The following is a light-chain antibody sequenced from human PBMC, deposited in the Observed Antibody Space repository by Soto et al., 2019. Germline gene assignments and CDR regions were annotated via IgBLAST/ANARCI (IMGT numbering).Light chain of an antibody. CDR2: GAS. J-gene: IGKJ4*01. V-gene: IGKV3-15*01. CDR1: QSVSSY. CDR3: QQYNNWPLT. Sequence: EVVLTQSPGTVSLSPGERATLSCRASQSVSSYLAWYQQKPGQAPRLLIYGASTRATDIPARFSGSGSGTEFTLTISSLQSEDFALYYCQQYNNWPLTFGGGTKVDIK.